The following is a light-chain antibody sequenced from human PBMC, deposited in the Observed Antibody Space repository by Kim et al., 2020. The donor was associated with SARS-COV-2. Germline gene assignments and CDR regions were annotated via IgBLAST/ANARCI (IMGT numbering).Light chain of an antibody. CDR1: SGDIGNSDT. J-gene: IGLJ1*01. CDR3: SSTSNSLYYV. CDR2: DVS. Sequence: QSALTQPASLSGSPGQSITISCSGTSGDIGNSDTVSWYQQHSDKAPLLIIYDVSYRPSGVSTRFSVSKSGNLASQTISGLQSADEAEYFCSSTSNSLYYVFGTGTKVTVL. V-gene: IGLV2-14*03.